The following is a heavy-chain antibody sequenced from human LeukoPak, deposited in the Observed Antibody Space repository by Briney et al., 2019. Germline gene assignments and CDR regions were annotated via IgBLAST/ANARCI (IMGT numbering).Heavy chain of an antibody. V-gene: IGHV1-69*13. CDR3: ARGTPYYGDLFFFDY. CDR1: GGTFSSYA. CDR2: IIPIFGTA. D-gene: IGHD4-17*01. J-gene: IGHJ4*02. Sequence: SVKVSCKASGGTFSSYAISWVRQAPGQGLEWTGGIIPIFGTANYAQKFQGRVTITADESTSTAYMELSSLRSEDTAVYYCARGTPYYGDLFFFDYWGQGTLVTVSS.